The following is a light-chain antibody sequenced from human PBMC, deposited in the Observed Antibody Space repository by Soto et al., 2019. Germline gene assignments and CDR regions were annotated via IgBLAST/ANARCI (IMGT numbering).Light chain of an antibody. Sequence: QSALTQPPSASGSPGQSVTISCTGTSSNVGGYNYVSWYQQHSGKAPKLMIFEVSKRPSGVPDRFSGSKSGNTASLTVSGLPAEDEADYYCSSYAGSNNRVLGNGTKVTVL. CDR2: EVS. CDR3: SSYAGSNNRV. CDR1: SSNVGGYNY. J-gene: IGLJ1*01. V-gene: IGLV2-8*01.